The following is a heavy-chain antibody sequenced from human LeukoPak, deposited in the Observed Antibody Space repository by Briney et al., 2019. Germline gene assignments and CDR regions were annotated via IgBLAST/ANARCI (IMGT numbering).Heavy chain of an antibody. D-gene: IGHD6-19*01. CDR1: GGSISSGGYY. Sequence: SQTLSLTCTVSGGSISSGGYYWSWLRQPPGKGLEWIGEINHSGSTNYNPSLKSRVTISVDTSKNQFSLKLSSVTAADTAVYYCARGRTSGYSSGWYSGAFDIWGQGTMVTVSS. CDR3: ARGRTSGYSSGWYSGAFDI. J-gene: IGHJ3*02. CDR2: INHSGST. V-gene: IGHV4-30-2*01.